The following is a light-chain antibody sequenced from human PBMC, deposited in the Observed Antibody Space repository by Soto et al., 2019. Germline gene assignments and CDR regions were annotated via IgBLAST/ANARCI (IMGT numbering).Light chain of an antibody. Sequence: DIPMTQSPPSLSASVGDRVTITCRTSQDISNHLAWYQQKPGKVPKLLIYGASTLQTGVHSRFSGSGSGRFFTLTISSLQPEDVATYYCQKYNSAPNTFGQGTRLEIK. CDR2: GAS. CDR3: QKYNSAPNT. V-gene: IGKV1-27*01. J-gene: IGKJ2*01. CDR1: QDISNH.